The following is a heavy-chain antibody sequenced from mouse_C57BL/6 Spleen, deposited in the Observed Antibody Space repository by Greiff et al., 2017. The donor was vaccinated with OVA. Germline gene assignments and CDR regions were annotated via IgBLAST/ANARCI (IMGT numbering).Heavy chain of an antibody. V-gene: IGHV1-69*01. CDR2: IDPSDSYT. Sequence: QVQLQQPGAELVMPGASVKLSCKASGYTFTSYWMHWVKQRPGQGLEWIGEIDPSDSYTNYNQKFKGKSTLTVDKSSSTAYMQLSSLTSEDSAVYYCASRGLFSNYGYFDVWGTGTTVTVSS. J-gene: IGHJ1*03. CDR1: GYTFTSYW. D-gene: IGHD2-5*01. CDR3: ASRGLFSNYGYFDV.